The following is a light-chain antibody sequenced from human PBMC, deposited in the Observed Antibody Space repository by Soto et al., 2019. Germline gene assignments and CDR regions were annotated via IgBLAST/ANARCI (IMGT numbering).Light chain of an antibody. CDR3: QQYGSSPPIT. CDR2: GAS. J-gene: IGKJ5*01. Sequence: EIVLTQSPGTLSLSPGERATLSCRASQSVSSSYLAWYQQKPGQAPRLLIYGASSRATGIPDRFSDSGSGTDFTLTTSRLEPKDFAVYYCQQYGSSPPITFGQGTRLEIK. CDR1: QSVSSSY. V-gene: IGKV3-20*01.